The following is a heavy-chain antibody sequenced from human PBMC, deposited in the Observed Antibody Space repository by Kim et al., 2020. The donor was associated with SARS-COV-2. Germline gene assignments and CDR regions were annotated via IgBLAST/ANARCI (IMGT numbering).Heavy chain of an antibody. CDR3: AKHYGDYDY. CDR2: ST. Sequence: STYYADSVKGRFTIPRDNSKNTLYRQMNSLRAEDTAVYYCAKHYGDYDYWGQGTLVTVSS. V-gene: IGHV3-23*01. D-gene: IGHD4-17*01. J-gene: IGHJ4*02.